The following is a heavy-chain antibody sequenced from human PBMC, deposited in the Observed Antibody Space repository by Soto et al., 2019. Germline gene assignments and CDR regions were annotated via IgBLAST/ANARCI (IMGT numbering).Heavy chain of an antibody. V-gene: IGHV3-23*01. J-gene: IGHJ5*02. CDR3: AKDESYFDWLLLAS. D-gene: IGHD3-9*01. CDR1: GFTFSSYA. Sequence: PGGSLRLSCAASGFTFSSYAMSWVRQAPGKGLEWVSAISGSGGSTYYADSVKGRFTISRDNSKNTLYLQMNSLRAEDTAVYYCAKDESYFDWLLLASWGQGTLVTVSS. CDR2: ISGSGGST.